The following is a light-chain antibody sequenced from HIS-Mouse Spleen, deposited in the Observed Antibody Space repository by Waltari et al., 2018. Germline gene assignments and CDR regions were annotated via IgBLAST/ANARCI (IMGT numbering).Light chain of an antibody. J-gene: IGKJ1*01. V-gene: IGKV1-5*03. Sequence: DIQMTQSPSTLSASVGDRVTITCRASQSISSWLAWYQQKPGKAPKRLIYKASSLESGVPSRFSGSGSGTEFTLTISSLQPDDFATYYCQQYNSYSWTFDQGTKVEIK. CDR2: KAS. CDR3: QQYNSYSWT. CDR1: QSISSW.